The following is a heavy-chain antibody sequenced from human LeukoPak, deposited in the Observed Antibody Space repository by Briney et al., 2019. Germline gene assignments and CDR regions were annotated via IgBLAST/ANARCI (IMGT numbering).Heavy chain of an antibody. J-gene: IGHJ4*02. Sequence: GGSLRLSCAASGFTFDDYGMSWVRQAPGKGLEWVSGINWNGGSTGYADSVKGRFTISRDNSKNTLYLQMNSLRAEDTAAYYCARDGPLGYYDSSGYYAYFDYWGQGTVVTVSS. D-gene: IGHD3-22*01. CDR1: GFTFDDYG. V-gene: IGHV3-20*04. CDR2: INWNGGST. CDR3: ARDGPLGYYDSSGYYAYFDY.